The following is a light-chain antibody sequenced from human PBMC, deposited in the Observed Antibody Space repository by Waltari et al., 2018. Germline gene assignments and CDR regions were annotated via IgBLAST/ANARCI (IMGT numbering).Light chain of an antibody. CDR3: AAWDDTLNGL. CDR2: RNN. V-gene: IGLV1-47*01. Sequence: QSVLTQQPSASGTTGQTVTIPCSGSSPNIGSNYVNWYQQLPGTAPRLLIYRNNQRPSGVPDRFSGSKSGTSASLAISGLRSEDEADYYCAAWDDTLNGLFGGGTKLTVL. J-gene: IGLJ2*01. CDR1: SPNIGSNY.